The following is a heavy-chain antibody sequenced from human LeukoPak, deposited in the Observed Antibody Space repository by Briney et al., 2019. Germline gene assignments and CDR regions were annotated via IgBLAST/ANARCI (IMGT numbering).Heavy chain of an antibody. CDR2: ISGSGGST. Sequence: GGSLRLSCAASGFTFSSYAMSWVRQAPGKGLEWVSAISGSGGSTYYADSVEGRFTISRDNAKNSLYLQMNSLRAEDTAVYYCARVEGGSYYYDSSGYYPLDYWGQGTLVTVSS. CDR1: GFTFSSYA. J-gene: IGHJ4*02. CDR3: ARVEGGSYYYDSSGYYPLDY. D-gene: IGHD3-22*01. V-gene: IGHV3-23*01.